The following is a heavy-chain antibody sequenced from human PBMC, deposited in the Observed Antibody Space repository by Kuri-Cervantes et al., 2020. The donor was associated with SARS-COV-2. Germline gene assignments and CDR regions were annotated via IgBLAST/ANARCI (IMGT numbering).Heavy chain of an antibody. J-gene: IGHJ3*02. D-gene: IGHD2-2*01. CDR1: GFTFSSYG. Sequence: GGSLRLSCAASGFTFSSYGMRWVRQAPGKGLEWVAVISYDGSHKYYSDSVRGRFTISRDNSKNTLYLQMNSLRAEDTAVYYCARAFTIVVVCNYAFDIWGQGTMVTVSS. V-gene: IGHV3-30-3*01. CDR2: ISYDGSHK. CDR3: ARAFTIVVVCNYAFDI.